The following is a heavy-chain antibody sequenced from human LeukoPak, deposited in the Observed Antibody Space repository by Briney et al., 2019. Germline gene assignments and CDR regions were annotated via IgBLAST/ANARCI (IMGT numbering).Heavy chain of an antibody. J-gene: IGHJ3*02. CDR3: ARLVEMATITAFDI. D-gene: IGHD5-24*01. CDR2: IDWDDDK. CDR1: GFSLSTSGVG. V-gene: IGHV2-70*11. Sequence: SGPPLVNPTQTLTLTCTFSGFSLSTSGVGVSWIRQPPGKALEWLARIDWDDDKYYSRFMKTRLTISKDTSKNQVVLTMANMDPEDTATYYCARLVEMATITAFDIWGQGTMVTVSS.